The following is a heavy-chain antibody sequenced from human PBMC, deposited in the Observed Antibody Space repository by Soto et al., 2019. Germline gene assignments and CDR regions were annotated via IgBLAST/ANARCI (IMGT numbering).Heavy chain of an antibody. D-gene: IGHD3-10*01. CDR3: AREVGVYGSGSYIDY. V-gene: IGHV4-59*01. Sequence: ETLSLTCTVSGGSISSYYWSWIRQPPGKGLEWIGYIYYSGSTNYNPSLKSRVAISVDTSKNQFSLKLSSVTAADTAVYYCAREVGVYGSGSYIDYWGQGTLVTVSS. J-gene: IGHJ4*02. CDR1: GGSISSYY. CDR2: IYYSGST.